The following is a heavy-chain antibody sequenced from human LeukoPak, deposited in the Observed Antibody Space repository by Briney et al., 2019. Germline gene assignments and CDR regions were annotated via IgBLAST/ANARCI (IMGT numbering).Heavy chain of an antibody. J-gene: IGHJ3*02. CDR3: ARGYDFWSGVMSDAFDI. CDR2: IYHSGNT. CDR1: GGSISSHY. Sequence: SETLSLTCTVPGGSISSHYWSWVRQTPGKGLEWIGHIYHSGNTKYSSALKGRVTISDDASKNQFSLRLSSVTAADTAVYFCARGYDFWSGVMSDAFDIWGRGTKVTVSS. V-gene: IGHV4-59*11. D-gene: IGHD3-3*01.